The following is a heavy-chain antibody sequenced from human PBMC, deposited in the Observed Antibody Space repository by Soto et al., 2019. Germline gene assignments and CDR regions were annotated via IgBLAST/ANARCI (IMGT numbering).Heavy chain of an antibody. V-gene: IGHV3-30-3*01. CDR2: ISYDGSNK. CDR3: ARFAAADQKFDY. D-gene: IGHD6-13*01. J-gene: IGHJ4*02. CDR1: GFTFSSYA. Sequence: LRLSCAASGFTFSSYAMHWVRQAPGKGLEWVAVISYDGSNKYYADSVKGRFTISRDNSKNTLYLQMNSLRAEDTAVYYCARFAAADQKFDYWGQGTLVTGSS.